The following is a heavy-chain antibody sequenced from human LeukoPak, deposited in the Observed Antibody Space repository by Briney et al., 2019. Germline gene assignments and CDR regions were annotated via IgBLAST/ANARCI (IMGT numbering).Heavy chain of an antibody. D-gene: IGHD1-26*01. J-gene: IGHJ4*02. CDR2: IYYSGST. CDR3: AKEGGIVGATIFDY. V-gene: IGHV4-39*07. CDR1: GGSISSSSYY. Sequence: PSETLSLTCTVSGGSISSSSYYWGWIRQPPGKGLEWIGSIYYSGSTNYNPSLKSRVTISVDKSKNQFSLKLSSATAADTAVYYCAKEGGIVGATIFDYWGQGTLVTVSS.